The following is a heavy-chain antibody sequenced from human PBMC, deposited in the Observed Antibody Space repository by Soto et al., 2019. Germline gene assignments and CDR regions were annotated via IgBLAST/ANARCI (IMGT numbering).Heavy chain of an antibody. J-gene: IGHJ6*02. Sequence: NPSETLSLTCAVYGGSFSGYYWSWIRQPPGKGLEWIGEINRSGSTNYNPSLKSRVTISVDTSKNQFSLKLSSVTAADTAVYYCARGGAGRGSNYDILTGYYRGNYYYGMDVWGQGTTVTVSS. CDR1: GGSFSGYY. CDR2: INRSGST. CDR3: ARGGAGRGSNYDILTGYYRGNYYYGMDV. D-gene: IGHD3-9*01. V-gene: IGHV4-34*01.